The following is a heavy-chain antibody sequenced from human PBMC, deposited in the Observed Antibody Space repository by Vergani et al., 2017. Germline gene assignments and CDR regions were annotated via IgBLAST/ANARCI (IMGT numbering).Heavy chain of an antibody. V-gene: IGHV4-39*01. CDR3: ARHSTVKWLIKLGWIGP. J-gene: IGHJ5*02. CDR2: IYYSGST. D-gene: IGHD6-19*01. CDR1: GTSIRSSNYY. Sequence: QLQLQESGPGLVKPSATLSLTCSVSGTSIRSSNYYWGWIRQPPGKGLEWIASIYYSGSTYYNPSLKSRVTISVDTSKNQFSLKLSSVTAADTAVYFCARHSTVKWLIKLGWIGPWCQGILVTVSS.